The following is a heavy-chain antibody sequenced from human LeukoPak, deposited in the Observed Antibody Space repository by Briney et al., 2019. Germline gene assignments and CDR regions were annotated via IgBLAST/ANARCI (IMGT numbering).Heavy chain of an antibody. Sequence: SGGSLRLSCAASGFTFSSYWMSWVRQAPGKGLEWVANIKQDGSEKYYVDSVKGRFTISRDNAKNSLYLQMNSLRAEDTAVYYCARDGQVGATVPYDYWGQGTLVTVSS. J-gene: IGHJ4*02. CDR2: IKQDGSEK. CDR1: GFTFSSYW. CDR3: ARDGQVGATVPYDY. V-gene: IGHV3-7*01. D-gene: IGHD1-26*01.